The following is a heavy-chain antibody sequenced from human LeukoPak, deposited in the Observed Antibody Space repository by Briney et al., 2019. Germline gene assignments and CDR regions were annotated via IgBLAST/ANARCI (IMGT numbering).Heavy chain of an antibody. Sequence: PGGSLRLSCAQPGFIFSSYDMHWVRQAPANGLEWVAVKWLLGIKEYYADFVKGRFTISRDNAKRKLYLLMNTLRDEDRAVCCCAGSGYREGLDFWGQGTLVTVSS. CDR1: GFIFSSYD. CDR2: KWLLGIKE. J-gene: IGHJ4*02. V-gene: IGHV3-33*01. D-gene: IGHD3-22*01. CDR3: AGSGYREGLDF.